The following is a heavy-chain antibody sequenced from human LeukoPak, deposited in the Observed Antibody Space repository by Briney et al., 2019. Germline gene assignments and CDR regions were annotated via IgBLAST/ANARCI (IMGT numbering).Heavy chain of an antibody. D-gene: IGHD6-19*01. CDR1: GYTFSRYG. J-gene: IGHJ4*02. V-gene: IGHV1-18*01. CDR2: ISAYNGDT. Sequence: GASVKVSCKASGYTFSRYGISWVRQAPGQGLEWMGWISAYNGDTNYAQNLQGRVTMTTDTSTSTAYMELRSLRSDDTAVYYCARDPSNSSGRYVLFDYWGQGTLVTVSS. CDR3: ARDPSNSSGRYVLFDY.